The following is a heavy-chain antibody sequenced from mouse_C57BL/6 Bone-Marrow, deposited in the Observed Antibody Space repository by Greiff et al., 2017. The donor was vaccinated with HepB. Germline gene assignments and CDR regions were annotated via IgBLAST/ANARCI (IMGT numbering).Heavy chain of an antibody. V-gene: IGHV5-17*01. D-gene: IGHD3-3*01. CDR2: ISSGSSTI. CDR1: GFTFSDYG. CDR3: ARVRQFLGKGPCAMDY. Sequence: DVKLVESGGGLVKPGGSLKLSCAASGFTFSDYGMHWVRQAPEKGLEWVAYISSGSSTIYYADTVKGRFTISRDNAKNTLFLQMTSLRSEDTAMYYCARVRQFLGKGPCAMDYWGQGTSVTVSS. J-gene: IGHJ4*01.